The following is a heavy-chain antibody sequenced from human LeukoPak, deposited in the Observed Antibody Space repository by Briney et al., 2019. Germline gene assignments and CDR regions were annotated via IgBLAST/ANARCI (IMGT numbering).Heavy chain of an antibody. CDR3: ARVIVGATSPPFDYYYYYYMDV. CDR1: GGTFSSYA. D-gene: IGHD1-26*01. Sequence: SVKVSCKASGGTFSSYAISWVRQAPGQGLEWMGGIIPIFGTANYAQKFQGRVTITTDESTSTAYMELSSLRSEDTAVYYCARVIVGATSPPFDYYYYYYMDVWGKGTTVTVSS. V-gene: IGHV1-69*05. J-gene: IGHJ6*03. CDR2: IIPIFGTA.